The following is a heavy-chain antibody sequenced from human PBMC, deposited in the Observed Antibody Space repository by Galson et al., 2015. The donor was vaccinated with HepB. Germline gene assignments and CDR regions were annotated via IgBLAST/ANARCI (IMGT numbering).Heavy chain of an antibody. Sequence: SVKVSCKASGGTFSSYAISWVRQAPGQGLEWMGGIIPIFGTANYAQKFQGRVTITADESTSTAYMELSSLRSEDTAVYYCASTPGYCSSTSCYTEYYYYYGMDVWGQWTTVTVSS. D-gene: IGHD2-2*02. CDR3: ASTPGYCSSTSCYTEYYYYYGMDV. CDR2: IIPIFGTA. V-gene: IGHV1-69*13. CDR1: GGTFSSYA. J-gene: IGHJ6*02.